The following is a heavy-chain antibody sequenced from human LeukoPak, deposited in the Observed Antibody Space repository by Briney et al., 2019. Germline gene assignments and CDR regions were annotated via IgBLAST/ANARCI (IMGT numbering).Heavy chain of an antibody. D-gene: IGHD2-2*01. J-gene: IGHJ6*02. CDR3: ARGIEYHLGNYYYGMDV. V-gene: IGHV1-2*04. Sequence: ASVKVSCKASGYTFTGYYMHWVRQAPGQGLEWMGWINPNSGGTNYAQKFQGWVTMTRDTSISTAYMELSRLRSDDTAVYYCARGIEYHLGNYYYGMDVWGQGTTVTVSS. CDR1: GYTFTGYY. CDR2: INPNSGGT.